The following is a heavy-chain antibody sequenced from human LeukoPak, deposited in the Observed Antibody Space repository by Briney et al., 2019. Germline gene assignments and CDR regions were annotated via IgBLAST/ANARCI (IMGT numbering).Heavy chain of an antibody. CDR1: GGTFSSYA. Sequence: ASVKVSCKASGGTFSSYAISWVRQAPGQGLEWMGGIIPIFGTANYAQKFQGRVTITADKSTSTAYMELSSLRSEDTAVYYCARDSLPHYYDNSGYQFDPWGQGTLVTVSS. V-gene: IGHV1-69*06. D-gene: IGHD3-22*01. CDR2: IIPIFGTA. CDR3: ARDSLPHYYDNSGYQFDP. J-gene: IGHJ5*02.